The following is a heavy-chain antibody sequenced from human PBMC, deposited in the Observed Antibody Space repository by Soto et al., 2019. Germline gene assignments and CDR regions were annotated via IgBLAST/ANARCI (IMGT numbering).Heavy chain of an antibody. Sequence: QVQLVQSGAEVKKPGASVKVSCKASGYTFTSYGISWVRQAPGQGLAWMGWISAYNGNTNYAQKLQGRVTMTTDTSTSTAYMELRSLRSDDTAVYYCARDSEYYDFWSGYYPDYWGQGTLVTVSS. CDR2: ISAYNGNT. CDR3: ARDSEYYDFWSGYYPDY. D-gene: IGHD3-3*01. V-gene: IGHV1-18*01. CDR1: GYTFTSYG. J-gene: IGHJ4*02.